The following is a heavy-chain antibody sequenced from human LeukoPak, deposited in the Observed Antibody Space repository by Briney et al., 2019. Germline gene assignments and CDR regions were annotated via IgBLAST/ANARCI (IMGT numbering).Heavy chain of an antibody. Sequence: GASVKVSCKASGGTFSSYAISWVRQAPGQGLEWMGGIIPIFGTANYAQKFQGRVTITADKSTSTAYMELSSLRSEDTAVYYCARGLISPIVATPGVWFDPWGQGTLVTVSS. D-gene: IGHD5-12*01. V-gene: IGHV1-69*06. J-gene: IGHJ5*02. CDR3: ARGLISPIVATPGVWFDP. CDR2: IIPIFGTA. CDR1: GGTFSSYA.